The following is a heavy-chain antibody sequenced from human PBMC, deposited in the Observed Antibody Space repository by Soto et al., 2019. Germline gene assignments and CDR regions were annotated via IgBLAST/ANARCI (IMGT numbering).Heavy chain of an antibody. Sequence: QITLKESDPTLVKPTQTLTLTCTFSGFSLDSPAAGVNWIRQPPGKALEWLGLIYWDDDKQYNPSLKSRLTITRDTSKNQVVLTMTNMDPVDTATYYCAHGSGWLSDYWGQGTLVTVSS. CDR3: AHGSGWLSDY. CDR2: IYWDDDK. D-gene: IGHD6-19*01. J-gene: IGHJ4*02. CDR1: GFSLDSPAAG. V-gene: IGHV2-5*02.